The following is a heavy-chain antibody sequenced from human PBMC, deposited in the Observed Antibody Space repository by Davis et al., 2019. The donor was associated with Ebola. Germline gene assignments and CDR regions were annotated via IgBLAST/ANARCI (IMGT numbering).Heavy chain of an antibody. CDR1: GFTFSSYE. CDR2: ISSSGSTI. J-gene: IGHJ2*01. Sequence: PGGSLRLSCAASGFTFSSYEMNWVRQAPGKGLAWVSYISSSGSTIYYADSVKGRFTISRDNAKNSLYLQMNSLRAEDTAVYYCAREYYDILTGYYTGYFDLWGRGTLVTVSS. CDR3: AREYYDILTGYYTGYFDL. D-gene: IGHD3-9*01. V-gene: IGHV3-48*03.